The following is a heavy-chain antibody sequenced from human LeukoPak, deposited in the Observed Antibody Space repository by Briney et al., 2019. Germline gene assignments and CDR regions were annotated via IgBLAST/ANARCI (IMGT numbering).Heavy chain of an antibody. CDR2: ISGSGGST. V-gene: IGHV3-23*01. J-gene: IGHJ4*02. CDR1: GFTFSSYA. Sequence: SGGSLRLSCAASGFTFSSYAMSWVRQAPGKGLEWVSAISGSGGSTYYADSVKGRFTISRDNSKNTLYLQMNSLRAEDTAVYYCAKDTYYYDSSGYYDYWGQGTLVTVSS. CDR3: AKDTYYYDSSGYYDY. D-gene: IGHD3-22*01.